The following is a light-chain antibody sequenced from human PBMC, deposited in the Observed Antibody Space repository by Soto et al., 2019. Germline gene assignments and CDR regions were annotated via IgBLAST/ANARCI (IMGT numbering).Light chain of an antibody. CDR2: EVS. V-gene: IGLV2-14*01. CDR1: SSDVGGYNY. CDR3: SSFTNTYSYV. Sequence: QSALTQPASMSGSPGQSITISCTGTSSDVGGYNYVSWYQRHPGKAPKLMIYEVSNRPSGVSNRFSGSKSGNTASLTISGLQAEDEADYYCSSFTNTYSYVFGTGTKVTVL. J-gene: IGLJ1*01.